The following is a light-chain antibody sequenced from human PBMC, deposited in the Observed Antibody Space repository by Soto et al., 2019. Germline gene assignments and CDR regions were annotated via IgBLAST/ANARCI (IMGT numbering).Light chain of an antibody. CDR1: QSVSSY. CDR3: QQRSNWPLT. J-gene: IGKJ5*01. Sequence: EIVLTQSPATLSLSPGERATLSCRASQSVSSYLAWYQQKPGQAPRLLIYDASNRATGIPARFSGSGSGTDFTPTISSLEPEDFAVYYCQQRSNWPLTFGQGTRWR. V-gene: IGKV3-11*01. CDR2: DAS.